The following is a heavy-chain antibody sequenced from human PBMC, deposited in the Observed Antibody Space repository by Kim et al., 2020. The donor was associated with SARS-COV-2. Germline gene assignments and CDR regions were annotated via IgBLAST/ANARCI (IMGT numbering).Heavy chain of an antibody. CDR1: GFTFSSYW. J-gene: IGHJ4*02. D-gene: IGHD3-22*01. CDR3: ARSKYRYYYDSSGPGGYFDY. Sequence: GGSLRLSCAASGFTFSSYWMHWVRQAPGKGLVWVSRINSDGSSTSYADSVKGRFTISRDNAKNTLYLQMNSLRAEDTAVYYCARSKYRYYYDSSGPGGYFDYWGQGTLVTVSS. V-gene: IGHV3-74*01. CDR2: INSDGSST.